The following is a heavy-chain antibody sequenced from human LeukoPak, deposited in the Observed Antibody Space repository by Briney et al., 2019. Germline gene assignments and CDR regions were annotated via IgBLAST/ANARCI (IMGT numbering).Heavy chain of an antibody. CDR1: GFTFGDYA. CDR2: IRSEPYGGTT. V-gene: IGHV3-49*03. CDR3: TRALGGWLQLLVDY. Sequence: PGGSLRLSCTASGFTFGDYAMSWFRQAPGKGLEWVGFIRSEPYGGTTEYAASVKGRFTISRDDSESIAYLQMTSLKTEDTAVYYCTRALGGWLQLLVDYWGQGTLVTVSS. J-gene: IGHJ4*02. D-gene: IGHD5-24*01.